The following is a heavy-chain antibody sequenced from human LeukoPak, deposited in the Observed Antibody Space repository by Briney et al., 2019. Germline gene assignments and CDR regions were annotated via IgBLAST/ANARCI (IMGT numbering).Heavy chain of an antibody. J-gene: IGHJ5*02. CDR2: IYSGGST. Sequence: GGSLRLSCAASGFTVSTNYMSWVRQAPGKGLEWVSIIYSGGSTYYADSVKGRFTISRDNSKNTLYLQMNSLRAEDTAVYYCAKDWRFLPYPWGQGTLVTVSS. CDR1: GFTVSTNY. V-gene: IGHV3-53*01. CDR3: AKDWRFLPYP. D-gene: IGHD2-21*01.